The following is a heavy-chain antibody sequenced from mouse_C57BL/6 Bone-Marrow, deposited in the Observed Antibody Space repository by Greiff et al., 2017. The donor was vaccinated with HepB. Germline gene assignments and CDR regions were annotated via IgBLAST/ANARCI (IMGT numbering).Heavy chain of an antibody. V-gene: IGHV1-64*01. Sequence: QVQLKQPGAELVKPGASVKLSCKASGYTFTSYWMHWVKQRPGQGLEWIGMIHPNSGSTNYNEKFKSKATLTVDKSSSTAYMQLSSLTSEDSAVYYCANYYDSSYTGGYWGQGTTLTVSS. CDR3: ANYYDSSYTGGY. J-gene: IGHJ2*01. CDR2: IHPNSGST. D-gene: IGHD1-1*01. CDR1: GYTFTSYW.